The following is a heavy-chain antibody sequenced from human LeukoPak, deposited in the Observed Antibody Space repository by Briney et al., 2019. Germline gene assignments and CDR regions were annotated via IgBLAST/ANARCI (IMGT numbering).Heavy chain of an antibody. CDR2: ITSSSNYI. J-gene: IGHJ4*02. CDR3: ASFMTTVSISDY. Sequence: GGSRRLSCAASGFTFNTYSMNWVRQAPGKGLEWVSSITSSSNYIYYADSVRGRFTISRDNAKNSLYLQMNSLRAEDTAVYYCASFMTTVSISDYWGQGTLVTVSS. D-gene: IGHD4-17*01. V-gene: IGHV3-21*01. CDR1: GFTFNTYS.